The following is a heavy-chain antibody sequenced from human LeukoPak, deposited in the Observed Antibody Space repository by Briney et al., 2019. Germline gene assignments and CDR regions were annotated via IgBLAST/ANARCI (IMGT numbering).Heavy chain of an antibody. V-gene: IGHV1-46*01. D-gene: IGHD3-9*01. Sequence: ASVKVSCKTSGYSFTNYYMHWVRQAPGQGLEWTGIINPSGGSTNYAQKFQGRVTMTRDTSTSTVYMELSSLRSEDTAVYYCARDQGLTGYFDYWGQGTLVTVSS. CDR1: GYSFTNYY. J-gene: IGHJ4*02. CDR3: ARDQGLTGYFDY. CDR2: INPSGGST.